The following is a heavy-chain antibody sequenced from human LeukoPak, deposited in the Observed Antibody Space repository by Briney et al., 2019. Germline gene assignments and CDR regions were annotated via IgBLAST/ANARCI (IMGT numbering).Heavy chain of an antibody. V-gene: IGHV1-8*01. CDR2: INPNSGGT. CDR3: ARGRGGIMVRGVIITGYYYMDV. J-gene: IGHJ6*03. Sequence: GASVKVSCKTSGYTFTHYDIHWVRQAPGQGLEWMGWINPNSGGTNYAQKFQGRVTITRNTSISTAYMELSSLRSEDTAVYYCARGRGGIMVRGVIITGYYYMDVWGKGTTVTVSS. D-gene: IGHD3-10*01. CDR1: GYTFTHYD.